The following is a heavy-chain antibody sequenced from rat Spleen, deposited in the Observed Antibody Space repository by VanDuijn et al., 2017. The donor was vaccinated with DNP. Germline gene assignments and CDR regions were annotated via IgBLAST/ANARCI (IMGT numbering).Heavy chain of an antibody. V-gene: IGHV5-19*01. CDR3: ATQTTEDMGGAMDA. D-gene: IGHD1-11*01. Sequence: EVQLVESGGGLVQPGRSLKLSCEASGFTFSNYGLHWIRQAPTKGLEWVASISPSGGTTYYRDSVKGRFTISRDNAKSTLYLRMDSLRSEDTASYYCATQTTEDMGGAMDAWGQGTSVPVSS. J-gene: IGHJ4*01. CDR2: ISPSGGTT. CDR1: GFTFSNYG.